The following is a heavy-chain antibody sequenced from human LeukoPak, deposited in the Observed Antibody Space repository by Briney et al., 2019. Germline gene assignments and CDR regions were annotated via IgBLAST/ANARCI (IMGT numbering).Heavy chain of an antibody. J-gene: IGHJ3*02. CDR2: ISSSSSYI. V-gene: IGHV3-21*01. Sequence: GGSLRLSCAASGFTFSSYSMNWVRQAPGKGLEWVSSISSSSSYIYYADSVKGRFTISRDNAKNSLYLQMNSLRAEDTAVYYCARDEGGGYSYGYGDAFDIWGQGTMVTVSS. CDR3: ARDEGGGYSYGYGDAFDI. CDR1: GFTFSSYS. D-gene: IGHD5-18*01.